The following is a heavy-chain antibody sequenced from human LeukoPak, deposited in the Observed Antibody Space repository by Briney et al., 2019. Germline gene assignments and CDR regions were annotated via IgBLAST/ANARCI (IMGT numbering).Heavy chain of an antibody. J-gene: IGHJ4*02. CDR2: INHSGST. Sequence: SETLSLTCAVYGGSFSGYYWSWIRQPPGKGLEWIGEINHSGSTNYNPSLKSRVTISVDTSKNQFSLKLSSVTAADTAVYYCARGRRGGYRPYRGFDYWGQGTLVTVSS. CDR1: GGSFSGYY. D-gene: IGHD2-15*01. CDR3: ARGRRGGYRPYRGFDY. V-gene: IGHV4-34*01.